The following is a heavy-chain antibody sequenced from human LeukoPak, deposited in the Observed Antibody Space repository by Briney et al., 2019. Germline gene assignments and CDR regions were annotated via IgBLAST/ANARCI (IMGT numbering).Heavy chain of an antibody. J-gene: IGHJ3*02. V-gene: IGHV3-64*01. CDR1: GFAFSSYA. CDR2: ISSNGGST. CDR3: ARVKGYRGAFDI. D-gene: IGHD5-18*01. Sequence: PGGSLRLSCAASGFAFSSYAMHWVRQAPGKGLEYVSAISSNGGSTYYANSVKGRFTISRDNSKNTLYLQMGSLRAEDMAVYYCARVKGYRGAFDIWGQGAMVTVSS.